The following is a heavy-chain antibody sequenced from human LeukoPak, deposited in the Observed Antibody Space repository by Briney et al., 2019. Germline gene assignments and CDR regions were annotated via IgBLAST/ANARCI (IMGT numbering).Heavy chain of an antibody. CDR2: TSAYNGHT. CDR3: ARDAKYYYDSSGYAY. V-gene: IGHV1-18*01. D-gene: IGHD3-22*01. CDR1: GYTFPSYA. J-gene: IGHJ4*02. Sequence: ASVKVSCKASGYTFPSYAITWVRQAPGQGLAWMGWTSAYNGHTSYAQMFQGRVSMTTDTATNTAYMELRSLRSDDTAVYFCARDAKYYYDSSGYAYWGQGTLVTVSS.